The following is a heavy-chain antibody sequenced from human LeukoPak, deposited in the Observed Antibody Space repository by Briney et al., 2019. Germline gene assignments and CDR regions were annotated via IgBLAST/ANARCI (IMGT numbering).Heavy chain of an antibody. CDR2: INPNSGGT. Sequence: ASVKVSCKASGYTFTDYYMHWVRQAPGQGLEWMGWINPNSGGTNSAQKFQGRVTMTRDTSISTAYMELSSLRSEDTAVYYCARLWSAHALDGDYHDGALDAFDIWGQGTMLTVSS. CDR3: ARLWSAHALDGDYHDGALDAFDI. CDR1: GYTFTDYY. J-gene: IGHJ3*02. V-gene: IGHV1-2*02. D-gene: IGHD4-17*01.